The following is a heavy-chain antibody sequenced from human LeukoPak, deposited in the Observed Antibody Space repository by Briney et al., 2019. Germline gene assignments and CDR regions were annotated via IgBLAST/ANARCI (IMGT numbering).Heavy chain of an antibody. Sequence: SETLSLTCTVSGGSISSYYWGWIRQPPGKGLEWLGSIYYSGSTYYNPSLKSRVTISVDTSKNQFSLKLSSVTAADTAVYYCARQSFWELGSHAFDIWGQGTMVTVSS. J-gene: IGHJ3*02. D-gene: IGHD1-26*01. V-gene: IGHV4-39*01. CDR3: ARQSFWELGSHAFDI. CDR2: IYYSGST. CDR1: GGSISSYY.